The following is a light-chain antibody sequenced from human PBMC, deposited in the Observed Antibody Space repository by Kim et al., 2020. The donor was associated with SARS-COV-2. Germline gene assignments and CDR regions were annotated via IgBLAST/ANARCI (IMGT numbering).Light chain of an antibody. J-gene: IGKJ1*01. V-gene: IGKV1-5*03. CDR2: KAS. CDR1: QSVDNW. Sequence: DIQMTQSPSTLSASVGNRVTITCRASQSVDNWVAWYQQKPGKAPKLLIYKASRLASGVPSRFSGSGSGTQFTLTISSLQADDSAVYYCQQYETYWTFGPGTKVDIK. CDR3: QQYETYWT.